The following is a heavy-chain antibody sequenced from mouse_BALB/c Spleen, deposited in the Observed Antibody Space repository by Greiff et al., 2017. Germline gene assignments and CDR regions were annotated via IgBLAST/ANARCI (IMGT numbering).Heavy chain of an antibody. CDR1: GYTFSSYW. Sequence: LVESGAELMKPGASVKISCKATGYTFSSYWIEWVKQRPGHGLEWIGEILPGSGSTNYNEKFKGKATFTADTSSNTAYMQLSSLTSEDSAVYYCARAYGKRAMDYWGQGTSVTVSS. V-gene: IGHV1-9*01. CDR2: ILPGSGST. CDR3: ARAYGKRAMDY. D-gene: IGHD2-1*01. J-gene: IGHJ4*01.